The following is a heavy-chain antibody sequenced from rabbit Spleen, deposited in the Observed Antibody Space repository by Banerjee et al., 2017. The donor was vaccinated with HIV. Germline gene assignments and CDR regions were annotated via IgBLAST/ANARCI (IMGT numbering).Heavy chain of an antibody. D-gene: IGHD2-1*01. CDR1: GFSFINIYY. J-gene: IGHJ4*01. Sequence: QSLEESGGDLVKPGASLTLTCTASGFSFINIYYMCWVRQAPGKGLEWIACINASTGKPVYATWASGRFTISRTSSTTVTLRMTSLTAADRATYFCARDLVGVIGWNFYLWGPGTLVTVS. CDR2: INASTGKP. V-gene: IGHV1S40*01. CDR3: ARDLVGVIGWNFYL.